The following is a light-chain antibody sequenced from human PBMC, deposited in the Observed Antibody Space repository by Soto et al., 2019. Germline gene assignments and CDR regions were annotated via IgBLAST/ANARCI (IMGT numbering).Light chain of an antibody. J-gene: IGKJ1*01. Sequence: SCKSSQTVLYNSNNKNYLAWYQQKPGLPPKLLISWASTRESGVPDRISGSGSGTDFTLTISALQAEDVAVYYCQQYYSTPPTFGQGTKVEIK. V-gene: IGKV4-1*01. CDR1: QTVLYNSNNKNY. CDR3: QQYYSTPPT. CDR2: WAS.